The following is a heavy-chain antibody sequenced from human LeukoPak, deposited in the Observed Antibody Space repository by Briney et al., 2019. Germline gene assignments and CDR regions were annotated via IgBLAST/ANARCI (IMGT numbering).Heavy chain of an antibody. D-gene: IGHD3-10*01. J-gene: IGHJ3*02. CDR2: ISSSSSYI. CDR1: GFTFSSYS. V-gene: IGHV3-21*01. Sequence: GGSLRLSCAASGFTFSSYSMNWVRQAPGKGLEWVSSISSSSSYIYYADSVKGRFTISRDNAKNSLYLQMNSLRAEDTAVYYCARDIVGGFGGVGAFDIWGQGTMVTVSS. CDR3: ARDIVGGFGGVGAFDI.